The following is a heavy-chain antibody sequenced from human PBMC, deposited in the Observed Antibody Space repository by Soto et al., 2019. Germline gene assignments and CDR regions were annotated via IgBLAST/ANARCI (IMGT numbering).Heavy chain of an antibody. V-gene: IGHV3-74*01. CDR1: GFIFSNYW. D-gene: IGHD1-26*01. CDR2: IDTDGTNT. CDR3: ARGGSYGDY. Sequence: EVQLVESGGGLVQPGVSLRLSCAASGFIFSNYWMYWVRQAPGKGLVWVSRIDTDGTNTHYADSVKGRFTISRDNAKNKLYLQMNSLRAEDTAVYYCARGGSYGDYWGQGTLVTVSS. J-gene: IGHJ4*02.